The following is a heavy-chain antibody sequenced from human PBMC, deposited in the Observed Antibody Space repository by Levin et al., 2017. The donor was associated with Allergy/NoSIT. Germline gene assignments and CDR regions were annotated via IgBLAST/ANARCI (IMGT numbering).Heavy chain of an antibody. CDR2: IKSDGSST. D-gene: IGHD3-10*01. Sequence: LSLTCAASGFTFSSYWMHWVRQAPGKGLVWVSRIKSDGSSTSYADSVKGRFTISRDNAKNTLYLQMNSLRAEDTAVYYCARDSSYYGSGSYTKEWGQGTLVTVSS. V-gene: IGHV3-74*01. CDR1: GFTFSSYW. CDR3: ARDSSYYGSGSYTKE. J-gene: IGHJ4*02.